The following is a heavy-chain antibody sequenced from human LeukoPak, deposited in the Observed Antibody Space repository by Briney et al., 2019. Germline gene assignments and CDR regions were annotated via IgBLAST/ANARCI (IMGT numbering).Heavy chain of an antibody. Sequence: SQTLSLTCTVSGGSISSGDYYWSWIRQPPGKGLEWIGYIFYSGSTYYNPSLKSRVTISVDRSKNQFSLKLSSVTAADTAVYYCARAEGPNYYFDYWGQGTLVTVSS. CDR1: GGSISSGDYY. CDR3: ARAEGPNYYFDY. V-gene: IGHV4-30-4*01. CDR2: IFYSGST. J-gene: IGHJ4*02.